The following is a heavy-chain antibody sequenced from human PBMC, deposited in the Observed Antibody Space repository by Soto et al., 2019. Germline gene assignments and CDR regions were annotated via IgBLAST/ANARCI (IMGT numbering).Heavy chain of an antibody. CDR1: GFTFRTYA. CDR3: XXXXXXXXXXXXDX. CDR2: ISGGDGST. Sequence: EEQLLESGGGLVQPGGSLRLSCAASGFTFRTYAMTWVRQXPXXXXXWVASISGGDGSTNYADSVKGRFTISRDNSRNXXXXXXXXXXXXXXXXXXXXXXXXXXXXXXXDXWGQGTTVTVSS. V-gene: IGHV3-23*01. J-gene: IGHJ6*02.